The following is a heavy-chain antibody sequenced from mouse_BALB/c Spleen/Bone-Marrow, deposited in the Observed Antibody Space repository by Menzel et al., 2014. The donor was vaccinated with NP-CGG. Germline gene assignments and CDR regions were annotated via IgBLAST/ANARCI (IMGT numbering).Heavy chain of an antibody. V-gene: IGHV5-4*02. CDR3: AGTWEAMDY. J-gene: IGHJ4*01. CDR2: ISDGGNYT. Sequence: EVKLMESGGGLVKPGGSLKLSCAASGFTFSDYYMYWVCQTPEKRLEWVATISDGGNYTYYPDSVKGRFTISRDNAKNNLYLQMSSLKSEDTAMYYCAGTWEAMDYWGQGTSVTVSS. D-gene: IGHD3-3*01. CDR1: GFTFSDYY.